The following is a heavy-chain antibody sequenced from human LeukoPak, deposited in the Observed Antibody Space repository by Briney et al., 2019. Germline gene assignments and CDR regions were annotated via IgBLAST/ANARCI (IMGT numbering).Heavy chain of an antibody. V-gene: IGHV1-2*02. CDR1: GYTFTGYY. CDR3: ARWGYCSSTSCSGKFDY. D-gene: IGHD2-2*01. Sequence: GASVKVSCKASGYTFTGYYMHWVRQAPGQGLEWMGWINPNSGGTNYAQKFQGRVTMTRDTSISTAYMELSRLRSDDTAVYYCARWGYCSSTSCSGKFDYWGQRTLVTVSS. CDR2: INPNSGGT. J-gene: IGHJ4*02.